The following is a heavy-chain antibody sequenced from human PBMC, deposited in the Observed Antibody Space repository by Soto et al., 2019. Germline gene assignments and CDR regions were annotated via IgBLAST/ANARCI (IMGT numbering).Heavy chain of an antibody. CDR3: AREGDSSGWYNWFDP. CDR1: GFTLSGFR. V-gene: IGHV3-48*01. J-gene: IGHJ5*02. D-gene: IGHD6-19*01. CDR2: FSSSISTT. Sequence: EVQLVESGGGLVQPGGSLSLSGAASGFTLSGFRMNGYRQAQGKGLEWVSYFSSSISTTYYADSVKGRLTISRDSAKNSLYLQMNSLRAEDTAVYYCAREGDSSGWYNWFDPWGQGTLVTVSS.